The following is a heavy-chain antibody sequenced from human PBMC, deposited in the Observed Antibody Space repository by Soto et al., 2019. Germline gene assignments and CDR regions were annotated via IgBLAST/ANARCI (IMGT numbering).Heavy chain of an antibody. CDR1: GYTFTGYY. Sequence: ASVKVSCKASGYTFTGYYMHWVRQAPGQGLEWMGWINPNSGGTNYAQKFQGRVTMTRDTSISTAYMELSSLRSDDTAVYYCARDNLAGLLTNWFDPWGQGTLVTVSS. CDR3: ARDNLAGLLTNWFDP. D-gene: IGHD2-21*02. J-gene: IGHJ5*02. V-gene: IGHV1-2*02. CDR2: INPNSGGT.